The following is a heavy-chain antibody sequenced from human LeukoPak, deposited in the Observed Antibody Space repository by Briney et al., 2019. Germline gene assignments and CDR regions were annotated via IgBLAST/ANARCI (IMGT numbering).Heavy chain of an antibody. CDR3: ASPLVPAAIGAGAFDI. CDR1: GFTVSSNY. J-gene: IGHJ3*02. D-gene: IGHD2-2*02. CDR2: IYSGGST. Sequence: GGSLRLSCAASGFTVSSNYMSWVRQAPGKGLEWVSVIYSGGSTYYADSVKGRFTISRDNSKNTLYLQMNSLRAEDTAVYYCASPLVPAAIGAGAFDIWGQWTMVTVSS. V-gene: IGHV3-53*01.